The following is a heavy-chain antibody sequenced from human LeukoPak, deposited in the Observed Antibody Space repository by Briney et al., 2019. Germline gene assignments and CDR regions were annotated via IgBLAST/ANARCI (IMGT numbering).Heavy chain of an antibody. V-gene: IGHV1-2*02. CDR2: INPNSCGT. J-gene: IGHJ5*02. D-gene: IGHD3-10*01. Sequence: ASVKVSCKASGYTFTGYYMHWVRQAPGQGLEWMGWINPNSCGTNYAQKFQGRVTMTRDTSISTAYMELSRLRSDDTAVYYCARARVRGVITSRWDWFDPWGQGTLVTVSS. CDR1: GYTFTGYY. CDR3: ARARVRGVITSRWDWFDP.